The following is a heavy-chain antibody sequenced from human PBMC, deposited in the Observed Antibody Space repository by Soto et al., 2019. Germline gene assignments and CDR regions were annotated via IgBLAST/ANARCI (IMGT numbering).Heavy chain of an antibody. V-gene: IGHV3-48*01. Sequence: GGSLRLSCAASGFTFSIYSMNWVRQAPGKGLEWVSYIMPGSSHIFYADSVKGRFTISRDNAKNSLYLQMNSLRAEDTAVYYCARQPYYYGSGTQAIYYYYGMDFWGQGTTVTVSS. D-gene: IGHD3-10*01. J-gene: IGHJ6*02. CDR3: ARQPYYYGSGTQAIYYYYGMDF. CDR2: IMPGSSHI. CDR1: GFTFSIYS.